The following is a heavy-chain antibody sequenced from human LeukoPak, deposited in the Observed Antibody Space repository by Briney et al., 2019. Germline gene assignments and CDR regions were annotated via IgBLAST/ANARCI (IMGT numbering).Heavy chain of an antibody. Sequence: GGSLRLSCAASGFTFSNYWMSWVRQAPGKGLEWVANIKQDGSENYYVDSVKARFTISRDNAKNSLYLQMNSLRAEDMAVYYCAKYPIGDYDSSGYYGYWGQGTLVTVSS. V-gene: IGHV3-7*01. CDR2: IKQDGSEN. J-gene: IGHJ4*02. CDR1: GFTFSNYW. CDR3: AKYPIGDYDSSGYYGY. D-gene: IGHD3-22*01.